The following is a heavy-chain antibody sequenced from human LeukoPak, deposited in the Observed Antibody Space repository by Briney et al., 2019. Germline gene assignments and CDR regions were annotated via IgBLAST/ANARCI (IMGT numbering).Heavy chain of an antibody. D-gene: IGHD5-18*01. Sequence: SETLSLTCTVSGGSISNFYWSWIRQPPGKGLEWIGYIFYSGSTNYNPSLKSRVTISVDTSKNQFSLKLSSVTAADTAVYYCARTYSYGSVNWFDPWGQGTLVTVSS. CDR3: ARTYSYGSVNWFDP. CDR2: IFYSGST. J-gene: IGHJ5*02. CDR1: GGSISNFY. V-gene: IGHV4-59*01.